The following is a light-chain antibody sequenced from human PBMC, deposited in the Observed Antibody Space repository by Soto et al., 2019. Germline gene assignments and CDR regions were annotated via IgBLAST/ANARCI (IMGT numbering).Light chain of an antibody. CDR1: SGHSTYI. CDR2: LDRSGSY. CDR3: ETWYSNTHKV. J-gene: IGLJ3*02. Sequence: QLVLTQSSSPSASLGSSVKLTCILSSGHSTYIIAWHQQQPGKAPRFLMTLDRSGSYNRGSGVPDRFSGSSSGADRYLTISTLQFEDEGDYYCETWYSNTHKVFGGGTKVTVL. V-gene: IGLV4-60*02.